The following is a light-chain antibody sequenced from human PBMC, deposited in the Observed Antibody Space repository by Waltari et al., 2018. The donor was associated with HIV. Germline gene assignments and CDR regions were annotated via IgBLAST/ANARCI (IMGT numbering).Light chain of an antibody. CDR2: GAS. CDR3: QQFGSPWT. V-gene: IGKV3-20*01. CDR1: QSVSSSY. J-gene: IGKJ1*01. Sequence: ELVLTQSPGTLSLSPGERATLSYRASQSVSSSYLAWFQQKPGQAPRLLIYGASSRATGIPDRFSGSGSGTDFTLTISRLEPEDFAVYYCQQFGSPWTFGQGTKVEI.